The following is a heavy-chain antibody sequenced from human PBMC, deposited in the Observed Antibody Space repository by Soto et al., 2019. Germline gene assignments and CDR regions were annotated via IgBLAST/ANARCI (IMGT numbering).Heavy chain of an antibody. J-gene: IGHJ6*02. CDR3: ARDRARYCTNGVCYYYGMDV. D-gene: IGHD2-8*01. CDR1: GYTFTSYA. CDR2: INAGNGNT. V-gene: IGHV1-3*01. Sequence: ASVKVSCKASGYTFTSYAMHWVRQAPGQRLEWMGWINAGNGNTKYSQKFRGRVTITRDTSASTAYMELSSLRSEDTAVYYCARDRARYCTNGVCYYYGMDVWGQGTTVTVSS.